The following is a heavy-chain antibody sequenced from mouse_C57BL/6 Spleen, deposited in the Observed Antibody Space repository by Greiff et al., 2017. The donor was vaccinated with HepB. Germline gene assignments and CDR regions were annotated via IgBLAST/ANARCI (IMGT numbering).Heavy chain of an antibody. CDR1: GYAFTNYL. CDR2: INPGSGGT. Sequence: QVQLKQSGAELVRPGTSVKVSCKASGYAFTNYLIEWVKQRPGQGLEWIGVINPGSGGTNYNEKFKGKATLTADKSSSTAYMQLSSLTSEDSAVYFCARGYYGSLDYWGQGTSVTVSS. D-gene: IGHD1-1*01. J-gene: IGHJ4*01. V-gene: IGHV1-54*01. CDR3: ARGYYGSLDY.